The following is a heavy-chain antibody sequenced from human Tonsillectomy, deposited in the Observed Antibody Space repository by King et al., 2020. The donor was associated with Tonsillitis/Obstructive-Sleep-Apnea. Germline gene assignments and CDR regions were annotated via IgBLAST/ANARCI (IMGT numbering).Heavy chain of an antibody. CDR1: GFTFSSYA. CDR3: ARRAAAGYYDYYYREV. J-gene: IGHJ6*03. D-gene: IGHD6-13*01. V-gene: IGHV3-30*04. Sequence: VQLVESGGGVVQPGRSLRLSCAASGFTFSSYAMHWVRQAPGKGLEWVAVISYDGSNKYYADSVKGRFTISRDNSKNTLYLQMNSLRVEDTAVYYCARRAAAGYYDYYYREVWGKGTTGTGSS. CDR2: ISYDGSNK.